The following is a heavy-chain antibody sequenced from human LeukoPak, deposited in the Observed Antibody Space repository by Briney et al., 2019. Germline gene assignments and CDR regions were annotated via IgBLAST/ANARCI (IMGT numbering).Heavy chain of an antibody. D-gene: IGHD3-9*01. V-gene: IGHV3-7*02. CDR3: ASVMEVGIWLFDY. Sequence: PGGSLRLSCAASGFTFSSYWMSWVRQAPGKGLEWVANIKRDGSEKDYVDSVKGRFTISRDNAKNSLYLQMNSLRAEDTAVYYCASVMEVGIWLFDYWGQGTLVTVSS. J-gene: IGHJ4*02. CDR2: IKRDGSEK. CDR1: GFTFSSYW.